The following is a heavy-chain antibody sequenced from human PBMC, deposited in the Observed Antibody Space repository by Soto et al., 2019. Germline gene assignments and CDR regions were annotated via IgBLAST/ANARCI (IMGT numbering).Heavy chain of an antibody. CDR2: ISGSGGST. CDR3: AKDHHDFWSGYTGPLDY. CDR1: GFTFSTYA. Sequence: GGSLRLSCVASGFTFSTYAMSWVRQAPGKGLEWVSGISGSGGSTYYADSVKGRFTIFRDNSKNTLSLQMNSLRAEDTAVYYCAKDHHDFWSGYTGPLDYWGQGTLVTVSS. V-gene: IGHV3-23*01. J-gene: IGHJ4*02. D-gene: IGHD3-3*01.